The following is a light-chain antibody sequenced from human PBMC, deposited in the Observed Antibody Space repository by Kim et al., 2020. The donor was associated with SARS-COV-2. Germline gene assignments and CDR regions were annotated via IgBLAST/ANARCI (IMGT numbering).Light chain of an antibody. Sequence: QSVLTQPPSVSGAPGQRVTISCTGTSSNIGGGYDVHWYQQLPTTAPKLLIHGNKDRPSGVPERFSGSRSGPSASLAITGLQVEDEADYYCQSYDNSLNSWVFGGGTKLTVL. J-gene: IGLJ3*02. CDR2: GNK. CDR1: SSNIGGGYD. V-gene: IGLV1-40*01. CDR3: QSYDNSLNSWV.